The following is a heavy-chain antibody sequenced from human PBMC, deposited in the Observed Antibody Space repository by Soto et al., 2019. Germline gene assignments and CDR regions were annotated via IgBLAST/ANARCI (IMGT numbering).Heavy chain of an antibody. D-gene: IGHD3-3*01. J-gene: IGHJ4*02. CDR2: ISYDGSNK. CDR3: ARANLWSGYPSSYYFDY. V-gene: IGHV3-30-3*01. Sequence: GGSLRLSCAASGFTFSSYAMHWVRQAPGKGLEWVAVISYDGSNKYYADSVKGRFTISRDNSKNTLYLQMNSLRAEDTAVYYCARANLWSGYPSSYYFDYWGQGTLVTVPQ. CDR1: GFTFSSYA.